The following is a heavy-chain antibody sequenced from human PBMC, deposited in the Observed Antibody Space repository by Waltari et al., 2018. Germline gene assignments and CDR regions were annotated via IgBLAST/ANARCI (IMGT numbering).Heavy chain of an antibody. CDR3: TSGPTGYDWYFDL. D-gene: IGHD3-9*01. J-gene: IGHJ2*01. CDR1: GGSISSYY. CDR2: IYYSGST. Sequence: QVQLQESGPGLVKPSETLSLTCTVSGGSISSYYWSWIRQPPGKGLEWIGYIYYSGSTNYNPSLKSRVTISVDTSKNQFSLKLSSVTAADTAVYYCTSGPTGYDWYFDLWGRGTLVTVSS. V-gene: IGHV4-59*01.